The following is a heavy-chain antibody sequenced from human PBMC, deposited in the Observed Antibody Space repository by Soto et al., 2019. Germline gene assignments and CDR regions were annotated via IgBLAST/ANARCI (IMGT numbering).Heavy chain of an antibody. D-gene: IGHD6-13*01. CDR3: AREGGVRQQLVLYGMDV. CDR1: GGTFSSYT. Sequence: SVKVSCKASGGTFSSYTISWVRQAPGQGLEWMGRIIPILGIANYAQKFQGRVTITADKSTSTAYMELSSLRSEDTAVYYCAREGGVRQQLVLYGMDVGGQGTTVTVSS. V-gene: IGHV1-69*04. J-gene: IGHJ6*02. CDR2: IIPILGIA.